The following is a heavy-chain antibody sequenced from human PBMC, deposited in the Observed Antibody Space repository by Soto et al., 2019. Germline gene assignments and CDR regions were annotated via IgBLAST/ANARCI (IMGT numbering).Heavy chain of an antibody. CDR3: AKDLTGPYDY. V-gene: IGHV3-30*18. D-gene: IGHD3-9*01. Sequence: GGSLRLSCAASGFSFSSSGMHWVRQAPGKGLEWVADIFYDGSKIHYADSVKGRFTISRDNSKNTVHLQMNSLRPEDTAVYYCAKDLTGPYDYWGQGTLVTVSS. CDR1: GFSFSSSG. J-gene: IGHJ4*02. CDR2: IFYDGSKI.